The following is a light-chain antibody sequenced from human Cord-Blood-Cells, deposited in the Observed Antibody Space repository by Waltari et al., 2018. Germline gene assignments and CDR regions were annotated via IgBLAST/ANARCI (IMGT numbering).Light chain of an antibody. Sequence: ASITCSGDNLGDKYACWYQQKPGQSPVLVIYQDSKRPSGIPERFSGSNSGNTATLTISGTQAMDEADYYCQAWDSSTAVFGGGTKLTVL. CDR2: QDS. J-gene: IGLJ3*02. CDR1: NLGDKY. CDR3: QAWDSSTAV. V-gene: IGLV3-1*01.